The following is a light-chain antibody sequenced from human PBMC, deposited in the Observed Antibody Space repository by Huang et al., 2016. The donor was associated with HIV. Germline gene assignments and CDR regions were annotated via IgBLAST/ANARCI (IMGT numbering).Light chain of an antibody. Sequence: IEMTQSPPSLSASIGDRVTLTCRASRDIGTFLAWFHQKPGKPPKLLIYAASILYSGVPSRFTGSGSGTDFTLTISSLQSGDVGYYYCQKYDSAPRTFGQGTKVDLK. V-gene: IGKV1-27*01. CDR3: QKYDSAPRT. CDR2: AAS. CDR1: RDIGTF. J-gene: IGKJ1*01.